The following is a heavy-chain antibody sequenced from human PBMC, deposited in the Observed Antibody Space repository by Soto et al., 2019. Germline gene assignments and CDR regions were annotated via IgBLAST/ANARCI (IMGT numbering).Heavy chain of an antibody. J-gene: IGHJ5*02. V-gene: IGHV4-30-2*01. CDR1: GGSISSGGYS. D-gene: IGHD2-2*01. Sequence: LQLQESGSGLVKPSQTLSLTCAVSGGSISSGGYSWSWIRQPPGKGLEWIGYIYHSGSTYHYPSLTRRVTISVDRSKNQFSLKLSSVTAADTAVYYCARVPDRWGQGTLVTVSS. CDR3: ARVPDR. CDR2: IYHSGST.